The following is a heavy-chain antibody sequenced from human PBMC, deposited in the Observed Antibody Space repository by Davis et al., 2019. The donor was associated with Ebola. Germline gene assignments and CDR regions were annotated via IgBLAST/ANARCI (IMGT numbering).Heavy chain of an antibody. CDR1: GFTFSRYI. CDR2: ISYDGSNK. J-gene: IGHJ3*02. Sequence: GESLKISCVASGFTFSRYIMHWVRQAPGKGLEWVAVISYDGSNKDHADSVKGRFTISRDNSKNTLYLQMNGLRVEDTAIYYCAKDTSNIWFDIWGQGTMVTVSS. CDR3: AKDTSNIWFDI. D-gene: IGHD1-26*01. V-gene: IGHV3-30*04.